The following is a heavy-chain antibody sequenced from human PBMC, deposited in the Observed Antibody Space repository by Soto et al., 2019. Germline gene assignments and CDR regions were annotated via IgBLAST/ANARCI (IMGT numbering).Heavy chain of an antibody. CDR2: IKQDGSEK. V-gene: IGHV3-7*05. Sequence: GGSLRLSCAASGFTFSSYWMSWVRQAPGKGLEWVANIKQDGSEKYYVDSVKGRFTISRDNAKNSLYLQMNSLRAEDTAVYYCARDLVDTAMATAVSYFDYWGQGTLVTVSS. CDR3: ARDLVDTAMATAVSYFDY. J-gene: IGHJ4*02. D-gene: IGHD5-18*01. CDR1: GFTFSSYW.